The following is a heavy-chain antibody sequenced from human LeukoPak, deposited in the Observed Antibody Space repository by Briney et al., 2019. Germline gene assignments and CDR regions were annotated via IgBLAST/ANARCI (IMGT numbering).Heavy chain of an antibody. CDR2: IYHSGST. J-gene: IGHJ6*03. Sequence: SETLSLTCTVSGGSISSGGYYWSWIRQPPGKGLEWIGYIYHSGSTYYNPSLKSRVTISVDRSKNQFSLKLSSVTAADTAVYYCARGPTTKTYYYYYMDVWGKGTTVTVSS. V-gene: IGHV4-30-2*01. D-gene: IGHD4-17*01. CDR1: GGSISSGGYY. CDR3: ARGPTTKTYYYYYMDV.